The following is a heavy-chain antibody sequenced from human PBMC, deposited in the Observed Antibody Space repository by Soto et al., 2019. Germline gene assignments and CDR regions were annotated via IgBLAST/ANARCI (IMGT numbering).Heavy chain of an antibody. J-gene: IGHJ4*02. CDR3: ARYIKGSSWEFDY. CDR2: IDPSDSYT. CDR1: GYSFTSYW. Sequence: PGESLKISCKGSGYSFTSYWISWVRQMPGKGLEWMGRIDPSDSYTNNSPSFQGHVTISADKSISTAYLQWSSLKASDTAMYYCARYIKGSSWEFDYWGQGTLVTVSS. D-gene: IGHD6-13*01. V-gene: IGHV5-10-1*01.